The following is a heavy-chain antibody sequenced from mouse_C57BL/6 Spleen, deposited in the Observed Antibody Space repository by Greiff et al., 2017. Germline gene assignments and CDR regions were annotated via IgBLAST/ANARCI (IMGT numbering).Heavy chain of an antibody. CDR1: GYTFTSYW. CDR3: ARDDYDGAWFAY. CDR2: INPSSGYT. J-gene: IGHJ3*01. V-gene: IGHV1-7*01. D-gene: IGHD2-4*01. Sequence: VQLQQSGAELAKPGASVKLSCKASGYTFTSYWMHWVKQRPGQGLEWIGYINPSSGYTKYNQKFKDKATLTAAKSSSTAYMQLSSLTYEDSAVYYCARDDYDGAWFAYWGQGTLVTVSA.